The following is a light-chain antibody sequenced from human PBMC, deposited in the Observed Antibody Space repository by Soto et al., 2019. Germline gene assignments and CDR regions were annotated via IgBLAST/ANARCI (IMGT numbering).Light chain of an antibody. V-gene: IGKV1-39*01. CDR1: QSISSW. CDR3: QQSFTTPLP. Sequence: EIKMANTPSTVSASVEERVTITCRASQSISSWLAWYPQKPGKAPNVLINVASTLPSGVPSRFSVSGYGKDFNLTLHCLQPEEFATHFGQQSFTTPLPFSGGTKVDIK. CDR2: VAS. J-gene: IGKJ4*01.